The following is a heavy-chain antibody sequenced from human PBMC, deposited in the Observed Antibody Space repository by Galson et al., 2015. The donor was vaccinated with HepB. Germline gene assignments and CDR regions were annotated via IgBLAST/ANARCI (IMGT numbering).Heavy chain of an antibody. CDR3: VKEGPPSLGFGMDV. D-gene: IGHD3-16*01. V-gene: IGHV3-33*06. CDR2: IWPDTITA. Sequence: SLRLSCAASGFSFSTYGMEWVRQTPGKGLEWVATIWPDTITAYYAESVKGRFTISRDNSHNMVFLQMNGLRDEDTATYYCVKEGPPSLGFGMDVWGQGTSVIVSS. CDR1: GFSFSTYG. J-gene: IGHJ6*01.